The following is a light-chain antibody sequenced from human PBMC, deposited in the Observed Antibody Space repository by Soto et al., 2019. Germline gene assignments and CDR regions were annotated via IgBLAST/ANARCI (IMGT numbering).Light chain of an antibody. CDR2: IDD. Sequence: QSVMTQPPSASGTPGQRVTISCSGSASNIGSNTVTWYQQVPGTAPKLLIYIDDQRPSGVPDRFSGSKSGTSASLAISGLQSEDEADYYCATWDDSLNGRVFGGGTKLTVL. J-gene: IGLJ3*02. V-gene: IGLV1-44*01. CDR1: ASNIGSNT. CDR3: ATWDDSLNGRV.